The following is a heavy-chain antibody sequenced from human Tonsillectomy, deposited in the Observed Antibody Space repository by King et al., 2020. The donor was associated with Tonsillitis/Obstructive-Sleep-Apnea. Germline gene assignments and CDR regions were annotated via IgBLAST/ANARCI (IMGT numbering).Heavy chain of an antibody. J-gene: IGHJ4*02. CDR1: GGSFSGYY. V-gene: IGHV4-34*01. Sequence: VQLQQWGAGLLKPSETLSLTCAVYGGSFSGYYWSWIRQPPGKGLEWIGEINHRGDTNYKPSLKSRVTVSVDTSKNQFTLNLRFVTAAETAVYYCASGGGSWFEYWGQGTLVTVSS. D-gene: IGHD1-26*01. CDR2: INHRGDT. CDR3: ASGGGSWFEY.